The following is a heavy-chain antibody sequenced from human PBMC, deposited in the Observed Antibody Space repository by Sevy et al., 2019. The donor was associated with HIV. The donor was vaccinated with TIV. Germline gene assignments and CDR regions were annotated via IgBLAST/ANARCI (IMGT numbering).Heavy chain of an antibody. J-gene: IGHJ4*02. V-gene: IGHV1-46*01. CDR3: AIPGFSGYDGVDQ. CDR2: INPSGGST. D-gene: IGHD5-12*01. Sequence: ASVKVSCKASGYTFTSYSIHWVRQAPGQGLEWMGIINPSGGSTTYAQMFQGRVTLTRDKSTSTVFLELSSLRSDDTDVYYCAIPGFSGYDGVDQWGQGTLVTVSS. CDR1: GYTFTSYS.